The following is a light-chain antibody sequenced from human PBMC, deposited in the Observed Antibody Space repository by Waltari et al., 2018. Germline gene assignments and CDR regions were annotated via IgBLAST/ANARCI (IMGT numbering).Light chain of an antibody. CDR1: NNNVGNQG. V-gene: IGLV10-54*04. Sequence: QAGLTQPPSVSKGLRQTATLTCTGNNNNVGNQGALWLQQHQGHPPKLLSYRNNNRPSASSERFSAPRSVNTASLTITELQPEDEADYYCSTWDISLNTHVFGTGTKVTVL. CDR2: RNN. J-gene: IGLJ1*01. CDR3: STWDISLNTHV.